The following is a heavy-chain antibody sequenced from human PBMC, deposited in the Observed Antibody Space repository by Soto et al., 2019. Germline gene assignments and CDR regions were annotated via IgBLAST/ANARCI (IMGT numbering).Heavy chain of an antibody. Sequence: PSETLSLTCAVYGGSFSGYYWSWIRQPPGKGLEWIGEINHSGSTNYNPSLKSRVTISVDTSKNQFSLKLSSVTAADTAVYYCARGRIGDYYDSSEAVQHWGQGTLVTVSS. V-gene: IGHV4-34*09. CDR3: ARGRIGDYYDSSEAVQH. CDR1: GGSFSGYY. J-gene: IGHJ1*01. CDR2: INHSGST. D-gene: IGHD3-22*01.